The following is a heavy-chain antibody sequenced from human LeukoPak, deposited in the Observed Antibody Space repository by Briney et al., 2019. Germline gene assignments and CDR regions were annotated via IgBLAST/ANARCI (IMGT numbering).Heavy chain of an antibody. CDR1: GYTFNNYY. D-gene: IGHD2-2*01. Sequence: ASVKVSSKASGYTFNNYYMHWVRQAPGQGLEWMGWISAYNGNTNYAQKLQGRVTMTTDTATSTAYMEMKSLRSDDTAVYYCARDIYCSSTSCDDYWGQGTLVTVSS. J-gene: IGHJ4*02. V-gene: IGHV1-18*04. CDR3: ARDIYCSSTSCDDY. CDR2: ISAYNGNT.